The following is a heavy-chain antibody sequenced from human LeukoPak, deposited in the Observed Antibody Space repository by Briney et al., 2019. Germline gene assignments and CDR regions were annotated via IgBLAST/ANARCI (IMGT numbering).Heavy chain of an antibody. CDR3: ARGRDLSAFDY. V-gene: IGHV4-31*03. CDR2: IYYSGST. CDR1: GGSISSGGYY. Sequence: PSETLSLTCTVSGGSISSGGYYWSWIRQHPGKGLEWIGYIYYSGSTYYNPSLKSRVTISVDTSKNQFSLKLSSVTAADTAVYYCARGRDLSAFDYWGQGTLVNVSS. D-gene: IGHD3-3*01. J-gene: IGHJ4*02.